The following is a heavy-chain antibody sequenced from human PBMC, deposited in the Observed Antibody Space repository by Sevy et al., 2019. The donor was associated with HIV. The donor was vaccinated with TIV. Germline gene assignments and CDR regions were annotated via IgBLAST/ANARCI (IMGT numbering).Heavy chain of an antibody. J-gene: IGHJ4*02. CDR2: ISGSGGST. D-gene: IGHD1-1*01. CDR1: GFTFSNYA. CDR3: AKARIRDVYKLGEYYFDY. V-gene: IGHV3-23*01. Sequence: GGSLRLSCAASGFTFSNYAMNWVRQAPGKGLEWVSVISGSGGSTYYADSVKGRFTISRDNSKNTLYLQMNSLRAEDTAVYYCAKARIRDVYKLGEYYFDYWGQGTLVTVSS.